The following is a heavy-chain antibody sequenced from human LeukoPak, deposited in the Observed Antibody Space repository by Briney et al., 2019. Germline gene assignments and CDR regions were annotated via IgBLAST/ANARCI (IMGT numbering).Heavy chain of an antibody. CDR3: AKERGEMAFDY. D-gene: IGHD5-24*01. J-gene: IGHJ4*02. V-gene: IGHV3-30*18. CDR1: GFTFSSYG. Sequence: GGSLRLSCAASGFTFSSYGMHWVRQAPGKGLEWVAVISYDGSNKYYADSVKGRFTISRDNSKNTLYLQMSSLRAEDTAVYYCAKERGEMAFDYWGQGTLVTVSS. CDR2: ISYDGSNK.